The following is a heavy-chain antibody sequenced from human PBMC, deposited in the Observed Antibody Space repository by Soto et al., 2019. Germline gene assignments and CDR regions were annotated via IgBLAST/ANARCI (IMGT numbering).Heavy chain of an antibody. CDR2: ISGSGGST. Sequence: GGSLRLSCAASGFTFSSYAMSWVRQAPGKGLEWVSAISGSGGSTYYADSVKGRFTISRDNSKNTLYLQMNSLRAEDTAVYYCAKVQIQEFSGWSGPSTLNYFDYWGQGTLVTVSS. CDR1: GFTFSSYA. V-gene: IGHV3-23*01. J-gene: IGHJ4*02. D-gene: IGHD3-3*01. CDR3: AKVQIQEFSGWSGPSTLNYFDY.